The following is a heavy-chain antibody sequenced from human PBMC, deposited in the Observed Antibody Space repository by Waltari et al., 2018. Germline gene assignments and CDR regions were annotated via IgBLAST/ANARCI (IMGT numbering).Heavy chain of an antibody. D-gene: IGHD6-6*01. CDR3: ARSYSSSYYFDY. J-gene: IGHJ4*02. CDR2: IYSGGST. CDR1: GFTVSRNY. V-gene: IGHV3-66*01. Sequence: EVQLVESGGGLVQPGGSLRLSCAASGFTVSRNYMSWVRQAPGKGLEWVSVIYSGGSTYYADSVKGRFTISRDNSKNTLYLQMNSLRAEDTAVYYCARSYSSSYYFDYWGQGTLVTVSS.